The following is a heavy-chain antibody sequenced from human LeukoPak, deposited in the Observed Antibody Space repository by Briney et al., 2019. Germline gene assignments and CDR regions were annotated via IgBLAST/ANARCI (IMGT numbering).Heavy chain of an antibody. CDR3: ARGRFLEWLEVVDAFDI. Sequence: PSETLSLTCTVSGGSISSYYWSWIRQPPGKGLEWIGYIYYSGSTNYNPSLKSRVTISVDTSKNQFSLKLSSVTAADTAVYYCARGRFLEWLEVVDAFDIWGQGTMVTVSS. V-gene: IGHV4-59*01. D-gene: IGHD3-3*01. CDR2: IYYSGST. J-gene: IGHJ3*02. CDR1: GGSISSYY.